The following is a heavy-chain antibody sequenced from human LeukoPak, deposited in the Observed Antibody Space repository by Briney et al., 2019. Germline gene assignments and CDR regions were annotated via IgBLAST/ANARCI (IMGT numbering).Heavy chain of an antibody. CDR1: GFTFSTYA. CDR3: ARVKVGITYWFDP. V-gene: IGHV3-23*01. D-gene: IGHD1-26*01. Sequence: GGSLRLSCAASGFTFSTYAMSWVRQAPGKGLEWVSLIGGSDGRTRYADSVKGRFTISRDNSKNTVYLQMNSLRVEDTAVYYCARVKVGITYWFDPWGRGTLVTVSS. CDR2: IGGSDGRT. J-gene: IGHJ5*02.